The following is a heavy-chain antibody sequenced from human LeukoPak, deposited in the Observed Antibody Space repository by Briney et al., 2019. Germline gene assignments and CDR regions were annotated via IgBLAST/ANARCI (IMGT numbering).Heavy chain of an antibody. V-gene: IGHV3-7*01. CDR3: ASLTVTAYYYGMDV. J-gene: IGHJ6*02. Sequence: GGSLRLSCAASGFSFSSYAMSWVRQAPGTGLEWVAYIKEDGSEKYYVDSVKGRFTISRDNAKNSLYLQMNSLRAEDTAVYYCASLTVTAYYYGMDVWGQGTTVTVSS. CDR2: IKEDGSEK. CDR1: GFSFSSYA. D-gene: IGHD4-17*01.